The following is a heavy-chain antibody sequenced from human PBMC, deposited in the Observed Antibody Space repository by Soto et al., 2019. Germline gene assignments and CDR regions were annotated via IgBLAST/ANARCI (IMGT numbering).Heavy chain of an antibody. Sequence: GASVNGYCKASGGTFSSYAISWVRQAPGQGLEWMGGIIPIFGTANYAQKFQGRVTITADESTSTAYMELSSLRSEDTAVYYCARAKQLGFGAFDIWGQGTMVTVSS. V-gene: IGHV1-69*13. CDR1: GGTFSSYA. CDR3: ARAKQLGFGAFDI. J-gene: IGHJ3*02. CDR2: IIPIFGTA. D-gene: IGHD6-6*01.